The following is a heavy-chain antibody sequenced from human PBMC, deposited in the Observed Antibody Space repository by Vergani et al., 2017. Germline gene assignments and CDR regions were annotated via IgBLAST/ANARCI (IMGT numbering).Heavy chain of an antibody. D-gene: IGHD1-1*01. V-gene: IGHV3-23*04. CDR3: AKEFCGTGNCYGWNHLEV. Sequence: DVHLAESGGGFFQPGGSLRLSCSASGFSFNSYWMHWVRQVPGKGLLWVSAISARYPSTYYADSVKGRFTISRDNGQSYLYLDMDNLRVEDTAVYFCAKEFCGTGNCYGWNHLEVWGEGTSVTVSS. CDR2: ISARYPST. J-gene: IGHJ6*04. CDR1: GFSFNSYW.